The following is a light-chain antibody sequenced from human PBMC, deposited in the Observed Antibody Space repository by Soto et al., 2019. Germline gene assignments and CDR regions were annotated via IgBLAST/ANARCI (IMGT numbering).Light chain of an antibody. CDR2: DAS. CDR1: QAIRTA. CDR3: QQFHNYPPIT. J-gene: IGKJ5*01. Sequence: AIHLTQSPSSLSASLGYMVTITCRSSQAIRTALGWYQQKPGKAPKLLIYDASSLESGVPSRFSGSGSGTDFTLTISSLQPEDFATYYCQQFHNYPPITFGQGTRLEIK. V-gene: IGKV1D-13*01.